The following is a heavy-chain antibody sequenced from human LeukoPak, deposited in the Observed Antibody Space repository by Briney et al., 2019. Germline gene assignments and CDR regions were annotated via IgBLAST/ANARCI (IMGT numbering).Heavy chain of an antibody. CDR1: GFTFSSYW. CDR3: ARVRDISGHWGFLDY. D-gene: IGHD6-19*01. Sequence: GGSLRPSCAASGFTFSSYWMHWVRQAPGKGLVWVSRINSDGSNTNYADSVKGRFTISRDNAKNTLYLQMNSLRAEDTAVFYCARVRDISGHWGFLDYWGQGTLVTVSS. CDR2: INSDGSNT. J-gene: IGHJ4*02. V-gene: IGHV3-74*01.